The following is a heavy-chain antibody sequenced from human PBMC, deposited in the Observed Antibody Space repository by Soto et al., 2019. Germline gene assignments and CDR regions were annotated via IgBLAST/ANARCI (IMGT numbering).Heavy chain of an antibody. CDR2: IWYDGSNK. CDR3: ARDRSIAAGLKRGFYFDY. CDR1: GFNFSSYG. J-gene: IGHJ4*02. Sequence: GGSLRLSCTASGFNFSSYGMHWVRQDQGKGLEWVAVIWYDGSNKYYADSVKGRFTISRDNSKNTLYLQMNSLRAEDTAVYYCARDRSIAAGLKRGFYFDYWGQGTLVTVSS. D-gene: IGHD6-13*01. V-gene: IGHV3-33*01.